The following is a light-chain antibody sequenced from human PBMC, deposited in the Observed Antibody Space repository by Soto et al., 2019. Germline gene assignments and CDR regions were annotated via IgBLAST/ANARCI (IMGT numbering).Light chain of an antibody. CDR2: AVS. CDR3: TSYTPSSTYV. J-gene: IGLJ1*01. Sequence: QSALTQPASVSGSPGQSITISCTGPSSDVGNYDYVSWYQQYPGKAPRLMIYAVSRRPSGISDRFSGSKSGNTASLTISGLQAEDEADYYCTSYTPSSTYVFGTGTKVTVL. CDR1: SSDVGNYDY. V-gene: IGLV2-14*01.